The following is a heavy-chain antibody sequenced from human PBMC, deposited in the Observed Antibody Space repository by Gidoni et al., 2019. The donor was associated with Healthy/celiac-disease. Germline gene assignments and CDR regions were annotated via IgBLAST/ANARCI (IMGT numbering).Heavy chain of an antibody. CDR3: AKGGAVKVVAAPAYFDY. CDR2: ISGSGGST. D-gene: IGHD2-15*01. V-gene: IGHV3-23*01. J-gene: IGHJ4*02. Sequence: EVQLLESGGGLVQPGGSLRLSCAASGFTFSGYAMSWVRQAPGKGLGWVSAISGSGGSTYYADSVKGRFTISRDNSKNTLYLQMNSLRAEDTAVYYCAKGGAVKVVAAPAYFDYWGQGTLVTVSS. CDR1: GFTFSGYA.